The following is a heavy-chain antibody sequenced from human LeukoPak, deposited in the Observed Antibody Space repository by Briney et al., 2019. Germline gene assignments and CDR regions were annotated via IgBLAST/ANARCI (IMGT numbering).Heavy chain of an antibody. D-gene: IGHD2-2*01. V-gene: IGHV3-9*01. J-gene: IGHJ4*02. CDR1: GFTFDDYA. Sequence: GGSLRLSCAASGFTFDDYAMHWVRQAPGKGLEWASGISWNSGSIGYADSVKGRFTISRDNAKNSLYLQMNSLRAEDTALYYCAKVGCSSTSCRNDVDYWGQGTLVTVSS. CDR3: AKVGCSSTSCRNDVDY. CDR2: ISWNSGSI.